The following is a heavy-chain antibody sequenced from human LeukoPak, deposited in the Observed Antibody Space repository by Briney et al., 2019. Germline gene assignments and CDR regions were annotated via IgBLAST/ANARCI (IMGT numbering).Heavy chain of an antibody. CDR1: GGSISSYY. CDR3: AREYYDILTGYDEYFQH. J-gene: IGHJ1*01. Sequence: SETLSLTCTVSGGSISSYYWSWIRQPPGKGLEWIGYIYYSGSTNYNPSLKSRVTISVDTSKNQFSLKLSSVTAADTAVYYCAREYYDILTGYDEYFQHWGQGTLVTVSS. V-gene: IGHV4-59*01. CDR2: IYYSGST. D-gene: IGHD3-9*01.